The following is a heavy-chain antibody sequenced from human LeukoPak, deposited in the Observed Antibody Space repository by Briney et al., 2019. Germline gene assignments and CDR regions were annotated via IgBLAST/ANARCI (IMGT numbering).Heavy chain of an antibody. Sequence: GESLKICCAASGFSGSHYWMSWFRRTQRTGLHWVGKIKEGGSEKYYLDSVKGRFTISRDNTHNSVFLLMSSLRAEDAAVYYCVRDYVWGTSDPDYWGQGTLVTVSS. D-gene: IGHD3-16*01. J-gene: IGHJ4*02. CDR1: GFSGSHYW. CDR3: VRDYVWGTSDPDY. V-gene: IGHV3-7*04. CDR2: IKEGGSEK.